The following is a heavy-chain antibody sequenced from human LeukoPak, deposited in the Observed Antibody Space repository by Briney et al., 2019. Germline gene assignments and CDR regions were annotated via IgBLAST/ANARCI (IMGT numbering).Heavy chain of an antibody. Sequence: ASVKVSCKASGYTFTSYAMHWVRQAPGQRLEWMGWSNAGNGNTKYSQEFQGRVTITRDTSASTAYMKLSSLRSEDMAVYYCARESMARGALDYWGQGTLVTVSS. CDR2: SNAGNGNT. CDR3: ARESMARGALDY. CDR1: GYTFTSYA. J-gene: IGHJ4*02. V-gene: IGHV1-3*02. D-gene: IGHD3-10*01.